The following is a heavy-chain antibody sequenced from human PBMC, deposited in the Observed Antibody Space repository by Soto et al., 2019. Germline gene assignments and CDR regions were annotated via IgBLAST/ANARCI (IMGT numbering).Heavy chain of an antibody. CDR2: INHSGST. CDR3: ARASRVGATTSNYYYYGMDV. V-gene: IGHV4-34*01. Sequence: SETLSLTCAVYGGSFSGYYWSWIRQPPGKGLEWIGEINHSGSTNYNPSLKSRVTISVDTSKNQFSMKLSSVTAAETAVYYCARASRVGATTSNYYYYGMDVWGQGTTV. J-gene: IGHJ6*02. CDR1: GGSFSGYY. D-gene: IGHD1-26*01.